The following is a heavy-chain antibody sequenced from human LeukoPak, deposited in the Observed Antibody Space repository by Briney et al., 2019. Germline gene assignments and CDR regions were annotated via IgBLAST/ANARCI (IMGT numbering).Heavy chain of an antibody. CDR1: GGSISGYY. Sequence: SETLSLTCGVSGGSISGYYWSWIRQPPGKGLEWIGYIYYSGSTNYNPSLKSRVTISVDTSKNQFSLKLSSVTAADTAVYYCARGEKSSSWYVVHPHFDYWGQGTLVTVSS. CDR2: IYYSGST. D-gene: IGHD6-13*01. CDR3: ARGEKSSSWYVVHPHFDY. V-gene: IGHV4-59*01. J-gene: IGHJ4*02.